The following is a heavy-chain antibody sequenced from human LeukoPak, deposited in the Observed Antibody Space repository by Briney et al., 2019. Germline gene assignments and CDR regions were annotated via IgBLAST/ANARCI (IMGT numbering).Heavy chain of an antibody. Sequence: PSGTLSLTCTVSGGSISSYYCSWIRQPPGKGLEWIGYIYYRGSTNYNPSLKSRVTISVDTSKNQFSLKLSSVTAADTAVYYCATLSMIDAFDIWGQGTMVTVSS. CDR3: ATLSMIDAFDI. CDR1: GGSISSYY. J-gene: IGHJ3*02. D-gene: IGHD3-22*01. V-gene: IGHV4-59*01. CDR2: IYYRGST.